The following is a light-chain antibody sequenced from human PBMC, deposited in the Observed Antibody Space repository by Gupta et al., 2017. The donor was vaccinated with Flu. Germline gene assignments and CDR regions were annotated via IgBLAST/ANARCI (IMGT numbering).Light chain of an antibody. Sequence: QSALTQPASVSGSPGQSITISCTGTDTDVGTYKFVSWYQHRPGKAPKLLIYDVTSRPSGISSRFSGSKSPNTASLTISGLQADDEADYYCTSYTASNTLLFGGGTKLTVL. CDR3: TSYTASNTLL. V-gene: IGLV2-14*01. CDR1: DTDVGTYKF. J-gene: IGLJ2*01. CDR2: DVT.